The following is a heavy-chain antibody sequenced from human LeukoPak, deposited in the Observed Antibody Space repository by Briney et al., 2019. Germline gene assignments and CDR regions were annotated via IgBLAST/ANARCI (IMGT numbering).Heavy chain of an antibody. D-gene: IGHD3-10*01. J-gene: IGHJ4*02. CDR3: ARGSLVHYYGSGSYRIRAGFDS. V-gene: IGHV3-48*03. Sequence: PGGSLRLSCAASGFTFSNYEMNWVRQAPGKGLEWLSYISGNGSTIYYAHSLKGRFTIPRDNAKNSLYLQMNSLRAEDTAVYYCARGSLVHYYGSGSYRIRAGFDSWGQGTLVTVSS. CDR1: GFTFSNYE. CDR2: ISGNGSTI.